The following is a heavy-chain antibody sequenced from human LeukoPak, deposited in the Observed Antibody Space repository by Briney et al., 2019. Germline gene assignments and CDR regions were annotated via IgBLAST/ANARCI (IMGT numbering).Heavy chain of an antibody. D-gene: IGHD4-17*01. J-gene: IGHJ1*01. Sequence: QTGGSLRLSCAASGFTFSSYWMHWVRQAPGKGLVWVSRINTDGSSTSYADSVKGRFTISRDNAKNSLYLQMNSLKTEDTAVYYCSRRGNYGDYAQHWGQGTLVTVSS. CDR1: GFTFSSYW. V-gene: IGHV3-74*01. CDR2: INTDGSST. CDR3: SRRGNYGDYAQH.